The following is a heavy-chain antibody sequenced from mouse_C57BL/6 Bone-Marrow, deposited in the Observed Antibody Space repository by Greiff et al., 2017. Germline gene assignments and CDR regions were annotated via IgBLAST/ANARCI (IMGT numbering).Heavy chain of an antibody. J-gene: IGHJ2*02. CDR1: GYTFTDYY. CDR2: INPYNGGT. CDR3: ARSRYYFDY. Sequence: VQLQQSGPVLVKPGASVKMSCKASGYTFTDYYMNWVKQSHGKSLEWIGVINPYNGGTSYNQKFKGKATLTVDKSSSTAYMELNSLTSEDSAVXYCARSRYYFDYWGQGTSLTVSS. V-gene: IGHV1-19*01.